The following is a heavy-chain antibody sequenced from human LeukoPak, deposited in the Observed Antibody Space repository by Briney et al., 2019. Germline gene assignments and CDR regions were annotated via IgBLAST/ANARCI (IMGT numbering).Heavy chain of an antibody. CDR2: IMPLFNTA. CDR1: GGTFSSYS. Sequence: SVKVSCKASGGTFSSYSITRVRQAPGQGLEWMGGIMPLFNTANYAQQFQGRVTITTDESTSTAYMELSSLRFEDTAMYYCARVDRYHYYLDVWGKGATVTVSS. V-gene: IGHV1-69*05. CDR3: ARVDRYHYYLDV. J-gene: IGHJ6*03.